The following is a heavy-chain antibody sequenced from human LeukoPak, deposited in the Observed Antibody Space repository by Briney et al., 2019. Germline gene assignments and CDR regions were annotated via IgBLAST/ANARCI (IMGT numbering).Heavy chain of an antibody. CDR2: IKHSGST. J-gene: IGHJ4*02. CDR1: GGSVSSGSYY. Sequence: PSETLSLTCTVSGGSVSSGSYYWSWIRQPPGKGLEWIGEIKHSGSTNYNPSLKSRVTISVDTSKNQFSLKLSSVTAADTAVYYCATVAGDSGNYLSYYFDYWGQGTLVTVSS. CDR3: ATVAGDSGNYLSYYFDY. V-gene: IGHV4-39*07. D-gene: IGHD1-26*01.